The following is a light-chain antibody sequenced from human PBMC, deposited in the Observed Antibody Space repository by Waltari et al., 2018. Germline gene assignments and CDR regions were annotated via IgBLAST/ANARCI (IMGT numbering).Light chain of an antibody. CDR2: EVS. V-gene: IGLV2-18*02. CDR3: SSYTSSSTLYV. Sequence: QSALTRPPSVSGSPGQSVTISCTGTSSDVGSYNRIPWYQQPPGTAPKLMIYEVSNRPSGVPDRFSGSKSGNTASLTISGLQAEDEADYYCSSYTSSSTLYVFGTGTKVTVL. J-gene: IGLJ1*01. CDR1: SSDVGSYNR.